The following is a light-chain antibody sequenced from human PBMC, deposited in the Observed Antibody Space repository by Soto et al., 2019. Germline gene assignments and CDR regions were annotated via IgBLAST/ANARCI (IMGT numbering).Light chain of an antibody. CDR2: ATS. J-gene: IGKJ1*01. CDR3: QQSYRMPRT. V-gene: IGKV1-39*01. CDR1: ETVAKS. Sequence: DTQMTQSPSSLSASIGDRVTITCRASETVAKSLNWYRQKPGKAPELLIYATSHLLSGVPSRFSGSGSGTDFTLTINTLQAEDFATYYCQQSYRMPRTFGQGTRVEVK.